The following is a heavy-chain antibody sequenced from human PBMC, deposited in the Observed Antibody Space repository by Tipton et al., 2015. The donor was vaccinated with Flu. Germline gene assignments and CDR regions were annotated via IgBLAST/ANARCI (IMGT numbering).Heavy chain of an antibody. CDR2: IYTSGST. CDR1: GGSISSYY. V-gene: IGHV4-4*07. D-gene: IGHD3-22*01. Sequence: PGLVKPSETLSLTCTVSGGSISSYYWSWIRQPAGKGLEWIGRIYTSGSTNYNPSLKSRVTMSVDTSKNQFSLKLSSVTAADTAVYYCAGSLTYYYDSTAADAFDIWGQGTMVTVSS. J-gene: IGHJ3*02. CDR3: AGSLTYYYDSTAADAFDI.